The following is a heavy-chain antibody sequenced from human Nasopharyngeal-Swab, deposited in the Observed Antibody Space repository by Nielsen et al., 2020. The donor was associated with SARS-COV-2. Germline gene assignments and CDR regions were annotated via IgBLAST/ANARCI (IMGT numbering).Heavy chain of an antibody. CDR3: ARDSSYGTPYYYYYYMDV. CDR2: ISAYNGNT. Sequence: ASVKVSCKASGYTFTSYDINWVRQAPGQGLEWMGWISAYNGNTNYAQKLQGRVTMTTDTSTSTAYMELRSLRSDDTAVYYCARDSSYGTPYYYYYYMDVWGKGTTVTVSS. CDR1: GYTFTSYD. J-gene: IGHJ6*03. D-gene: IGHD5-18*01. V-gene: IGHV1-18*01.